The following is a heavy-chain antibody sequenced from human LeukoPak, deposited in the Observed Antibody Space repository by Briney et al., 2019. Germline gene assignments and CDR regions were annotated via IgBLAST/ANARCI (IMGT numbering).Heavy chain of an antibody. CDR1: GGSISSHY. J-gene: IGHJ3*02. V-gene: IGHV4-59*11. CDR2: ISYSGST. D-gene: IGHD4-17*01. CDR3: ARDPTTVTKGFDI. Sequence: SETLSLTCTVSGGSISSHYWTWIRQSPGKGLEWIGYISYSGSTNYNPSLKSRVTLSVDTSKNQFSLKLSSVTAADTAAYYCARDPTTVTKGFDIWGQGTTVTVSS.